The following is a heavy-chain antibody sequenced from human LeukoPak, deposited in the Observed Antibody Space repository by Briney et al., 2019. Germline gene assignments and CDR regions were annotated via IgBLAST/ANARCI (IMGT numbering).Heavy chain of an antibody. D-gene: IGHD3-3*01. J-gene: IGHJ6*02. CDR3: ARDPYYDFWSGPQNTYYYYGMDV. CDR1: GGSISSGGYS. CDR2: IYYSGST. Sequence: SETLSLTCAVSGGSISSGGYSWSWIRQPPGKGLEWIGYIYYSGSTNYNPSLKSRVTISVDTSKNQFSLKLSSVTAADTAVYYCARDPYYDFWSGPQNTYYYYGMDVWGQGTTVTVSS. V-gene: IGHV4-61*08.